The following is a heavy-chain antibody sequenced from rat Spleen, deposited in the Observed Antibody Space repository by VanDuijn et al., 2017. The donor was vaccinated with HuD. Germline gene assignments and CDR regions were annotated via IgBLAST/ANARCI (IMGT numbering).Heavy chain of an antibody. CDR2: INWGGSST. V-gene: IGHV5-29*01. D-gene: IGHD5-1*01. Sequence: EVQLVESGGGLVQPGRSLKLSCAASGFTFDDYGMAWVRQAPKNGLEWVASINWGGSSTYYPDNVKGRFTISKDNAKNALYLQMNNLRSESTAIYYCIKVLGNWFAYWGQGTLVTVSS. CDR3: IKVLGNWFAY. CDR1: GFTFDDYG. J-gene: IGHJ3*01.